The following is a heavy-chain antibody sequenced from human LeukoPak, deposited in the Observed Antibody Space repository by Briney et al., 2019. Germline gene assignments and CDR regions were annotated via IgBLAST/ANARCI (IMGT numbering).Heavy chain of an antibody. CDR2: ISWNSGSI. CDR3: ARSGYSSGWYPFDY. CDR1: GFTFGDYA. Sequence: GGSLRLSCAASGFTFGDYAMHWVRQAPGKGLEWVSGISWNSGSIGYADSVKGRFTISRDNAKNSLYLQMNSLRAEDMALYYCARSGYSSGWYPFDYWGQGTLVTVSS. J-gene: IGHJ4*02. V-gene: IGHV3-9*03. D-gene: IGHD6-19*01.